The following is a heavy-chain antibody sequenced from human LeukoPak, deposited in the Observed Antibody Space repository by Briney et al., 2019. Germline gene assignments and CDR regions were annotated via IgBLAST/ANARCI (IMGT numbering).Heavy chain of an antibody. CDR3: ARSFGASHQYSSSWYYYYMDV. CDR1: GYTFTSCY. J-gene: IGHJ6*03. CDR2: INPSGGST. V-gene: IGHV1-46*01. Sequence: GASVKVSFKASGYTFTSCYMHWVRRALGQGLERRGIINPSGGSTRYAQKYQGMVTMTRDMATSTVYMELSSLRSQDTAVYYCARSFGASHQYSSSWYYYYMDVSGKETTVTVSS. D-gene: IGHD6-13*01.